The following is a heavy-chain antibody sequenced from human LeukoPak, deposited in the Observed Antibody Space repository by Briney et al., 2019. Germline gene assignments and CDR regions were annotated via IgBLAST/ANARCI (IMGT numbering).Heavy chain of an antibody. CDR1: GYTFTSYD. D-gene: IGHD1-26*01. V-gene: IGHV1-8*01. Sequence: AASVRVSCKASGYTFTSYDINWVRQATGQGLEWMGWMNPNSGNTGYARKFQGRVTMTRNTSISTAYMELSSLRSEDTAVYYCARIRRTNSGSYSAINYWGQGTLVTVSS. CDR3: ARIRRTNSGSYSAINY. J-gene: IGHJ4*02. CDR2: MNPNSGNT.